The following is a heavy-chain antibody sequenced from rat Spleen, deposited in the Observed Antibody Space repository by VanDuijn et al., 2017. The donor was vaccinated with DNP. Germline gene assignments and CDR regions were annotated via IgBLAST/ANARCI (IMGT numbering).Heavy chain of an antibody. D-gene: IGHD1-10*01. CDR1: GFTFSDYN. CDR2: IHSDGSST. J-gene: IGHJ2*01. V-gene: IGHV5-7*01. Sequence: EVRLVQSGGGLVQPGRSLKLSCAASGFTFSDYNMARVRQGPEKGLEWVATIHSDGSSTWYRDSVRGRFTFSRNNVEDTLYLQMDSLRSEDTATYYCVRHRIYNNLFDYWGQGVMVTVSS. CDR3: VRHRIYNNLFDY.